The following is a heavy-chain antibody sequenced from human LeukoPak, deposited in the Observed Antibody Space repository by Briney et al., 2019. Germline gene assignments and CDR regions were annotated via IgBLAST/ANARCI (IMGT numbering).Heavy chain of an antibody. J-gene: IGHJ4*02. D-gene: IGHD3-3*01. CDR1: GFTFSSYS. CDR2: ISGSGGST. V-gene: IGHV3-23*01. CDR3: AKDGGGDFWSGYYEAY. Sequence: GGSLRLSCAASGFTFSSYSMNWVRQAPGKGLEWVSAISGSGGSTYYADSVKGRFTISRDNSKNTLYLQMNSLRAEDTAVYYCAKDGGGDFWSGYYEAYWGQGTLVTVSS.